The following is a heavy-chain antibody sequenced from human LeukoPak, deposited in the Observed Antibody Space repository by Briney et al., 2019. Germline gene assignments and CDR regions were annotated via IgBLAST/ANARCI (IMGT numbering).Heavy chain of an antibody. V-gene: IGHV3-11*01. D-gene: IGHD4-11*01. J-gene: IGHJ4*02. Sequence: GGSLRLSCAASGFTFSDYYMSWIRQAPGKGLEWVSYISSSGSTIYYADSVKGRFTISRDNAKNSLYLQMNSLRAEDTAVYYCARVESFYGNYEYYFDYWGQGTLVTVSS. CDR3: ARVESFYGNYEYYFDY. CDR1: GFTFSDYY. CDR2: ISSSGSTI.